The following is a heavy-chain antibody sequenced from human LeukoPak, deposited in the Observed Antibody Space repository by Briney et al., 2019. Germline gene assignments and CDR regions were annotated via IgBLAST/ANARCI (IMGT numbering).Heavy chain of an antibody. V-gene: IGHV4-39*07. D-gene: IGHD5-24*01. Sequence: KTSETLSLTCTVSGGSISSSSYYWGWIRQPPGKGLEWIGSIYYSGSTYYNPSLKSRVTISVDTSKNQFSLKLSSVTAADTAVYYCVREDGWFDPWGQGTLVTVSS. CDR3: VREDGWFDP. CDR2: IYYSGST. CDR1: GGSISSSSYY. J-gene: IGHJ5*02.